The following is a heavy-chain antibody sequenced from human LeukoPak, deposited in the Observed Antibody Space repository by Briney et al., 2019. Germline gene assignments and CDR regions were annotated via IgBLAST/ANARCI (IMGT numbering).Heavy chain of an antibody. J-gene: IGHJ1*01. CDR3: AKVRLTTYYYDSSGYYFPH. CDR1: GFTFSSYG. D-gene: IGHD3-22*01. Sequence: GSLRLSCAASGFTFSSYGMHWVRQAPGKGLEWVAFIRYDGSNKYYADSVKGRFTISRDNSKNTLYLQMNSLRAEDTAVYYCAKVRLTTYYYDSSGYYFPHWGQGTLVTVSS. CDR2: IRYDGSNK. V-gene: IGHV3-30*02.